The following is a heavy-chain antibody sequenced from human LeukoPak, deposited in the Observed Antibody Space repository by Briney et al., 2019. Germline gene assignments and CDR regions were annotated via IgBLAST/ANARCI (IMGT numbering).Heavy chain of an antibody. CDR3: ARDSSGWYSV. CDR2: IYYSGST. Sequence: SSETLSLTCTVSGGSISSSSYYWGWIRQPPGKGLEWIGSIYYSGSTYYNPSLKSRVTISVDTSKNQFSLKLSSVTAADTAVYYCARDSSGWYSVWGKGTTVTVSS. D-gene: IGHD6-19*01. V-gene: IGHV4-39*07. J-gene: IGHJ6*04. CDR1: GGSISSSSYY.